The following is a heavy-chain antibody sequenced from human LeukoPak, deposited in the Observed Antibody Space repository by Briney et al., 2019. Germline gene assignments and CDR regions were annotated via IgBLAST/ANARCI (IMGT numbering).Heavy chain of an antibody. J-gene: IGHJ4*02. CDR1: GFTFSSYA. CDR3: VKDLNNFDY. Sequence: PGGSLRLSCSASGFTFSSYAIHWVRQAPGKGLEYVSVISSNGGSTYYADSVKGRFTISRDKSENTVYLQMSSLRAEDTAVYYCVKDLNNFDYWGQGTLVTVSS. CDR2: ISSNGGST. V-gene: IGHV3-64D*06.